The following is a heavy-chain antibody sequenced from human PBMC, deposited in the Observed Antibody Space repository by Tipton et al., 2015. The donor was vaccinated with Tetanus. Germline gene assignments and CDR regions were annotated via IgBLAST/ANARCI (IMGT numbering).Heavy chain of an antibody. CDR3: TVPYGDYDYWYFDL. V-gene: IGHV3-73*01. D-gene: IGHD4-17*01. CDR2: IRSKANSYAT. CDR1: GFTFSGSA. Sequence: SLRLSCAASGFTFSGSAMHWVRQASGKGLEWIGRIRSKANSYATEYGASVKGRFTISRDESENTAYLQMNSLKTEDTAVYYCTVPYGDYDYWYFDLWGRGTLVTVSS. J-gene: IGHJ2*01.